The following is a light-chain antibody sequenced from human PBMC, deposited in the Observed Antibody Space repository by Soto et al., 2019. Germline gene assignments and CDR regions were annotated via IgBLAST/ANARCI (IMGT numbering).Light chain of an antibody. CDR3: QHYNSYSEA. J-gene: IGKJ1*01. Sequence: MTQSPATLSVSEGDRDTITCRASQSVSSNLAWHQQKPGKAPKLLIYNASSLESGAPSRFSGSGSGTEFTLTSSSLQPEDFATYYCQHYNSYSEAFGQGTKVDIK. CDR2: NAS. CDR1: QSVSSN. V-gene: IGKV1-5*03.